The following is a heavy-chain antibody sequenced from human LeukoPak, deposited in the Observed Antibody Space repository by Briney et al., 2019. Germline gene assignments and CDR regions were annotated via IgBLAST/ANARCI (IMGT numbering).Heavy chain of an antibody. D-gene: IGHD6-13*01. CDR2: ISSSGSTI. V-gene: IGHV3-11*04. Sequence: PGGSLRLSCAASGFTFCDYYMSWIRQAPGKGLEWVSYISSSGSTIYYAASVKGRFTISRDNAKNSLYLQMNSLRAEDTAVYYCASDHAIAAVPMYWGQGTLVTVSS. CDR1: GFTFCDYY. CDR3: ASDHAIAAVPMY. J-gene: IGHJ4*02.